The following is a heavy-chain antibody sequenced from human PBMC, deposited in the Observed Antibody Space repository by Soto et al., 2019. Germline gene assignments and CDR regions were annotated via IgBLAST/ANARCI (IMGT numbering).Heavy chain of an antibody. CDR3: ARDRAAAGKGGQYLDY. D-gene: IGHD6-13*01. V-gene: IGHV3-33*01. CDR2: IWHAGNYK. Sequence: QVQLVESGGGVVQPGTSLRLACEASGFTFGNYGMHWVRQAPGKGLEWVAVIWHAGNYKYSADSVKGRFTISRDNSKNTLFLQRTSLTAEATAVYYCARDRAAAGKGGQYLDYWGQGTWVTVSP. J-gene: IGHJ4*02. CDR1: GFTFGNYG.